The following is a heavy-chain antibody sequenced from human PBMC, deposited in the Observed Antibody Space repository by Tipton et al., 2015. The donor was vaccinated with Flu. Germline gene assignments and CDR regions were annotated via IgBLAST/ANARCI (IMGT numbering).Heavy chain of an antibody. Sequence: SLRLPCAASGFIFDSYEMNWVRQAPGRGLEWIAYISSGANIVYYADSVRGRFTISRDDAKTSLSLHMNDLRAEDTAFYYCARGGGGLGALWHDSWGQGTLVTVSS. CDR1: GFIFDSYE. J-gene: IGHJ5*01. V-gene: IGHV3-48*03. CDR3: ARGGGGLGALWHDS. CDR2: ISSGANIV. D-gene: IGHD2-15*01.